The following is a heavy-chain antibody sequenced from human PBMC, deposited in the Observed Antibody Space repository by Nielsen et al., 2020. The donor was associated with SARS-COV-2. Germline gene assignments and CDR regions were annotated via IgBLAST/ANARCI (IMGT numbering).Heavy chain of an antibody. D-gene: IGHD6-13*01. Sequence: ASVKVSCKASGYTFTSYAMHWVRQAPGQRLEWMGWINAGNGNTKYSQKFQGRVTMTEDTSTDTAYMELSSLRSEDTAVYYCARARGWRQQLEFDPWGQGTLVTVSS. CDR1: GYTFTSYA. J-gene: IGHJ5*02. CDR3: ARARGWRQQLEFDP. V-gene: IGHV1-3*01. CDR2: INAGNGNT.